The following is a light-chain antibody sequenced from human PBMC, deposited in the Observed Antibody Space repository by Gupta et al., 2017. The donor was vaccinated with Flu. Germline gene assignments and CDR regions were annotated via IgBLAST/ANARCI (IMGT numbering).Light chain of an antibody. J-gene: IGKJ4*01. CDR2: DAS. Sequence: PATLSWSPGERATRSCRTSQSISKYLDWYQQKPGQAPRLLIYDASNRATGIPARFSGSGSGTEFTLTINSREPEDFAVYYCQQRSNCPVTFGRGTKVEIK. V-gene: IGKV3-11*01. CDR1: QSISKY. CDR3: QQRSNCPVT.